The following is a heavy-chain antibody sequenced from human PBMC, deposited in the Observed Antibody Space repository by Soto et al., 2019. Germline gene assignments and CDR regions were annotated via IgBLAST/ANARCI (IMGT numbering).Heavy chain of an antibody. D-gene: IGHD4-17*01. J-gene: IGHJ4*02. CDR2: IYDSGTT. V-gene: IGHV4-59*08. Sequence: QVQLRESGPGLVRPSETLSLTCTVSGGSITGYYWSWIRQPPGKGLEWIGYIYDSGTTTYNAALKRRVTISADTSKSQFSLNLRSVTAADTAVYYCARRNYGEEGYFFDFWGQGLLVTVSS. CDR1: GGSITGYY. CDR3: ARRNYGEEGYFFDF.